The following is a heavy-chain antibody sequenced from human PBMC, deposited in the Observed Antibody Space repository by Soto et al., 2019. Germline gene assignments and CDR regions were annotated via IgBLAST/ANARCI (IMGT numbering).Heavy chain of an antibody. V-gene: IGHV4-34*01. J-gene: IGHJ5*02. CDR3: AREGGDGFDP. Sequence: PSETLSLTCAVYGGSFSCYYWSWIRQPPGKGLEWIGEINHSGSTNYNPSLKSRVTISVDTSKNQFSLKLSSVTAADTAVYYCAREGGDGFDPWGQGTPVTVSS. D-gene: IGHD3-16*01. CDR2: INHSGST. CDR1: GGSFSCYY.